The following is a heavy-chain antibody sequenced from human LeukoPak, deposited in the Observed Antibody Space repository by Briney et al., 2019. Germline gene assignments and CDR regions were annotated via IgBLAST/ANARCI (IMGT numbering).Heavy chain of an antibody. D-gene: IGHD3-22*01. J-gene: IGHJ4*02. CDR2: INSDGSSR. CDR1: GFNFSNYW. Sequence: GGSLRLSCAASGFNFSNYWMSWVRQAPGKGLVWVSRINSDGSSRHYADSVKGRFTISRDNAKNTLHLQMTSLRAEDTAVYYCARGGPDSSDYSSLFDYWGRGILVTVSS. V-gene: IGHV3-74*01. CDR3: ARGGPDSSDYSSLFDY.